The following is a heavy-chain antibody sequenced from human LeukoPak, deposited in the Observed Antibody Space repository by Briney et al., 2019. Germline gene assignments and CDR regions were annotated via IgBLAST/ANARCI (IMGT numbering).Heavy chain of an antibody. D-gene: IGHD3-16*02. J-gene: IGHJ3*02. CDR3: TTDRYGNAFDI. V-gene: IGHV3-15*01. CDR1: GFTFSNAW. CDR2: IKSKTDGGTT. Sequence: GGSLRLSCAASGFTFSNAWLSWVRQAPGKGLEWVGRIKSKTDGGTTDYAAPVKGRFTISRDDSKNTLYMQMNSLKSEDTAVYYCTTDRYGNAFDIWGQGTMVTVSS.